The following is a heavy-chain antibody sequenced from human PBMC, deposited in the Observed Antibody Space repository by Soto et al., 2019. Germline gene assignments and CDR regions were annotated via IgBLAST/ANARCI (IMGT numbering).Heavy chain of an antibody. CDR1: GGTFSSYA. V-gene: IGHV1-69*01. J-gene: IGHJ3*02. CDR3: AGQSQYYYDSSGYLAFDI. D-gene: IGHD3-22*01. Sequence: QVQLVQSGAEVKKPGSSVKVSCKASGGTFSSYAISWVRQAPGQGIEWMGGIIPIFGTANYAQKFQGRVTITADESTSTAYMELSSLRSEDTAVYYCAGQSQYYYDSSGYLAFDIWGQGTMVTVSS. CDR2: IIPIFGTA.